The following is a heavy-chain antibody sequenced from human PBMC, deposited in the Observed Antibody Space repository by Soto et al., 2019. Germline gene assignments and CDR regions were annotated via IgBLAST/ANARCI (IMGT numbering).Heavy chain of an antibody. CDR1: GGSINSDGYY. Sequence: QVQLQESGPGLVKPSQTLSLTCTVSGGSINSDGYYWSWIRQHPGKGLEWIGYIHYSGNTYYNPSLKSRITISIDTSKNQFSLQLSSVTAADTAIYYCVRGGNPYHYATSGPGTFDKWGQGTLVSVSS. CDR3: VRGGNPYHYATSGPGTFDK. D-gene: IGHD3-22*01. J-gene: IGHJ4*02. V-gene: IGHV4-30-4*01. CDR2: IHYSGNT.